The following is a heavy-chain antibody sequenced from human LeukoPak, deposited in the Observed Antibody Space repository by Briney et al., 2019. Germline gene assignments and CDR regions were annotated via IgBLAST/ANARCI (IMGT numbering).Heavy chain of an antibody. CDR1: EFTFSFYW. Sequence: PGGSLRLSCAASEFTFSFYWMTWVRQAPGKGLEWVANILPDGSEKYYLDSAKGRFTISRDNPTNSLYLQINSLRAEDTALYYCGRLARNDWYAVDYWGQGTLVTVSS. CDR2: ILPDGSEK. CDR3: GRLARNDWYAVDY. J-gene: IGHJ4*02. V-gene: IGHV3-7*01. D-gene: IGHD6-19*01.